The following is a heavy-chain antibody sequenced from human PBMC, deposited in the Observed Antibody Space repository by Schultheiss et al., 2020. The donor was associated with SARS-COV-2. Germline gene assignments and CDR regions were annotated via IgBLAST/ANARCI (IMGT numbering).Heavy chain of an antibody. CDR3: ARGSTTNYYDSSGQNAFDI. Sequence: SVKVSCNASGGTFSSYAISWVRQAPGQGLEWMGGIIPIFGTANYAQKFQGRVTITADESTSTAYMELSSLRSEDTAVYYCARGSTTNYYDSSGQNAFDIWGQGTMVTVSS. V-gene: IGHV1-69*13. CDR2: IIPIFGTA. J-gene: IGHJ3*02. D-gene: IGHD3-22*01. CDR1: GGTFSSYA.